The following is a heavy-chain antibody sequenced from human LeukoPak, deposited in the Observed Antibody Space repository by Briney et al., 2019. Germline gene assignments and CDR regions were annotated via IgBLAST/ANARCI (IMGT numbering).Heavy chain of an antibody. D-gene: IGHD1-1*01. Sequence: GGSLRLSCAASGFTFSDYWMSWMRQAPGKGLEWVANIKYDEDEEYYVDSVKGRFTISRDNAKNSVYLQLNSLRVEDTAVYYCKSGGAAPGSFDNWGQGTLVTVSP. J-gene: IGHJ4*02. V-gene: IGHV3-7*01. CDR2: IKYDEDEE. CDR3: KSGGAAPGSFDN. CDR1: GFTFSDYW.